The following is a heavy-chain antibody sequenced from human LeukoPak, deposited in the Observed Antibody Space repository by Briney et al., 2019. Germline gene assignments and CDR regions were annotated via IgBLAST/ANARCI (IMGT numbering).Heavy chain of an antibody. D-gene: IGHD3-10*01. CDR1: GGSFSGYY. Sequence: SETLSLTCADYGGSFSGYYWSWIRQPPGKGLEWIGEINHSGSTNYNPSLKSRVTISVDTSKNQFSLKLSSVTAADTAVYYCARGAGSSSDYYYYMDVWGKGTTVTVSS. J-gene: IGHJ6*03. V-gene: IGHV4-34*01. CDR3: ARGAGSSSDYYYYMDV. CDR2: INHSGST.